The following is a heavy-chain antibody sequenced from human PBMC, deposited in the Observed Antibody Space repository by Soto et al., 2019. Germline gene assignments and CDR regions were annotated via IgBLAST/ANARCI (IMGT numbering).Heavy chain of an antibody. Sequence: EVQLLESGGGLVQPGGSLRLSCAASGFTFSSYAMNWVRQAPGKGLECVSVISGSGGSTYYADSVKGRFTISRDNSKNTLYLQMNSLRAEDTAVYYCAKRTTGWYFDLWGRGTLVTVSS. CDR3: AKRTTGWYFDL. V-gene: IGHV3-23*01. CDR2: ISGSGGST. CDR1: GFTFSSYA. J-gene: IGHJ2*01.